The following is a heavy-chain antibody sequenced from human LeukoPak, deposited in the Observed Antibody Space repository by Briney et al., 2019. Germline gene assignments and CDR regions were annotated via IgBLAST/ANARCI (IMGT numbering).Heavy chain of an antibody. CDR3: AKGSSGSYYPYYFDY. CDR2: ISSSSSYI. Sequence: GGSLRLSCAASGFTFSSYSMNWVRQAPGKGLEWVSSISSSSSYIYYADSVKGRFTISRDNAKNSLYLQMNSLRAEDTAVYYCAKGSSGSYYPYYFDYWGQGTLVTVSS. CDR1: GFTFSSYS. V-gene: IGHV3-21*04. J-gene: IGHJ4*02. D-gene: IGHD3-10*01.